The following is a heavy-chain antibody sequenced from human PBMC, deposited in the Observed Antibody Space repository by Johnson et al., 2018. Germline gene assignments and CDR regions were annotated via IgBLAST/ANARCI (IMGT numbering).Heavy chain of an antibody. CDR2: ISWNSGSI. Sequence: VQLVESGGGLVQPGRSLRLSCAASGFTFDDYAMHWVRPAPGKGLEWVSGISWNSGSIGYADSVKGRFTISRDNSKNTLYLQMNSLRAEDTAVYYCARDPSYYDSTGYTNFDYWGQGTLVTVSS. CDR3: ARDPSYYDSTGYTNFDY. J-gene: IGHJ4*02. D-gene: IGHD3-22*01. CDR1: GFTFDDYA. V-gene: IGHV3-9*01.